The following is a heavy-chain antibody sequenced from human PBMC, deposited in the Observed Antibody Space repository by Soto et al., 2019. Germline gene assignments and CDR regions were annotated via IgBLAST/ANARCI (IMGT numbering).Heavy chain of an antibody. D-gene: IGHD5-18*01. V-gene: IGHV3-66*01. CDR1: GFTVDSNY. CDR3: ATKRGYSYGYDY. Sequence: DVELVESGGGLVQPGGSLRLSCAASGFTVDSNYMSWVRQAPGKGLEWVSVIYSGGSTYYAGSVKGRFTISRDNSKNTVYLHMNSLRAEDTAVYYCATKRGYSYGYDYWGQGTLVTVSA. CDR2: IYSGGST. J-gene: IGHJ4*02.